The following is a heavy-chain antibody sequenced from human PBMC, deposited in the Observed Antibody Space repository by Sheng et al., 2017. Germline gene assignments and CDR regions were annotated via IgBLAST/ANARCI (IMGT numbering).Heavy chain of an antibody. Sequence: QVQLVQSGREVKKPGASVKVSCKASGGTFSSHAISWVRQAPGQGLEWMGWITAYNGHTNYAQTLQGRVTMTTDTSTSTAYMELRSLTSDDTAVYYCARGDAAALLTWGQGTLVTVSS. CDR3: ARGDAAALLT. J-gene: IGHJ5*02. CDR1: GGTFSSHA. D-gene: IGHD6-25*01. V-gene: IGHV1-18*01. CDR2: ITAYNGHT.